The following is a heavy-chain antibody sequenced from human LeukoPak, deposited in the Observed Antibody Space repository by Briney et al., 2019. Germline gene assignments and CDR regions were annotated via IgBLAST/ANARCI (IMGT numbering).Heavy chain of an antibody. CDR2: IYYSGST. D-gene: IGHD3-22*01. V-gene: IGHV4-61*01. J-gene: IGHJ4*02. CDR3: ASSYDSSGSYGGFDY. CDR1: GGSVTSGSYY. Sequence: SETLSLTCTVSGGSVTSGSYYWSWIRQPPGKGLEWIGYIYYSGSTNYNPSLKSRVTISVDTSKNQFSLKLSSVTAADTAVYYCASSYDSSGSYGGFDYWGQGTLVTVSS.